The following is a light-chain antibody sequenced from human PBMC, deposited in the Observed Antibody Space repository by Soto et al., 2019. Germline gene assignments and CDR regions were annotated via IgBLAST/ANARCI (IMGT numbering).Light chain of an antibody. CDR1: QSISSW. CDR2: DAS. CDR3: QQYNSYSQT. J-gene: IGKJ1*01. V-gene: IGKV1-5*01. Sequence: DIQMTQSPSTLSASVGDRVTITCRASQSISSWLAWYQQKPGKAPKLLIYDASSLESGVPSRFSGSGSGTEFTLTISSLQPDVFATYYCQQYNSYSQTFRQGTKVEIK.